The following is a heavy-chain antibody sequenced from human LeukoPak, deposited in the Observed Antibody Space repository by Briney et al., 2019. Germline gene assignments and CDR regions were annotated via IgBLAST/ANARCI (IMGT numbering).Heavy chain of an antibody. V-gene: IGHV4-59*01. D-gene: IGHD3-22*01. J-gene: IGHJ5*02. Sequence: SETLSLTCTVSGGSISSYYWRWIRQPPGKGLEWIGYIYYSGSTNYNPSLKSRVTISVDTSKNQFSLKLSSVTAADTAVYYCARECYYDSSGYQLNNWFDPWGQGTLVTVSS. CDR3: ARECYYDSSGYQLNNWFDP. CDR2: IYYSGST. CDR1: GGSISSYY.